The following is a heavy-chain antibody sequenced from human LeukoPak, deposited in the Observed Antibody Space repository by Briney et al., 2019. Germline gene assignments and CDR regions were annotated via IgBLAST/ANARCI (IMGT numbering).Heavy chain of an antibody. CDR2: IIPIFETE. J-gene: IGHJ4*02. V-gene: IGHV1-69*13. CDR1: GGTFNSYV. CDR3: ATNERYGDTRLYHFDY. D-gene: IGHD4-17*01. Sequence: ASVKVSCKASGGTFNSYVINWVRQAPGQGLEWMGGIIPIFETEKYAQKFQGRVTITADESTNTAYMEMGSLTSEDTAVYYCATNERYGDTRLYHFDYWGQGTLVTVSS.